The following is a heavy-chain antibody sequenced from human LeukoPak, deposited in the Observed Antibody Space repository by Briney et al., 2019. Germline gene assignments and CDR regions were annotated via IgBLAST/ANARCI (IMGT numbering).Heavy chain of an antibody. Sequence: GGSLRLSCAASGFAFSSYAMHWVRQAPGKGLEWVAVISYDGSHKYYADSVKGRFTISRGNSKNTLFLQMNSLRAEDTAVYYCASRLAQGQKGAFDIWGQGTMVTVSS. CDR2: ISYDGSHK. CDR1: GFAFSSYA. J-gene: IGHJ3*02. V-gene: IGHV3-30*04. CDR3: ASRLAQGQKGAFDI.